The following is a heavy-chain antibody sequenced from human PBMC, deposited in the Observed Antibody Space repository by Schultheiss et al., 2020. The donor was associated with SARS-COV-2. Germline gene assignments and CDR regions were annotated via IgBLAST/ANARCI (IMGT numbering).Heavy chain of an antibody. CDR2: ISSSSSYI. CDR3: AREVSTSCHFDY. D-gene: IGHD2-2*01. J-gene: IGHJ4*02. Sequence: GGSLRLSCAASGFTFSSYSMNWVRQAPGKGLEWVSSISSSSSYIYYADSVKGRFTISRDNAKNSLYLQMNSLRAEDTAVYYCAREVSTSCHFDYWGQGTLVTVSS. CDR1: GFTFSSYS. V-gene: IGHV3-21*01.